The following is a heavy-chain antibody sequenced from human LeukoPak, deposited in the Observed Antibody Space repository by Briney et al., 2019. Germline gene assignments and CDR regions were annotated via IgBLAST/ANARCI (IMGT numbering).Heavy chain of an antibody. J-gene: IGHJ4*02. CDR1: GFAFDDYA. CDR2: ISWNSDSI. Sequence: PGGSLRLSCAASGFAFDDYAMHWVRQAPGKGLEWVSGISWNSDSIGYADSVKGRFTISRDNAKNSLYLQMNSLRAEDTALYYCAKDWQGYESSSWHGEYYFDYWGQGTLVTVSS. V-gene: IGHV3-9*01. CDR3: AKDWQGYESSSWHGEYYFDY. D-gene: IGHD6-13*01.